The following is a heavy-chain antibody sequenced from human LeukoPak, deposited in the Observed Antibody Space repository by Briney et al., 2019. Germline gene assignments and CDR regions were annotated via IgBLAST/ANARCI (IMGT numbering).Heavy chain of an antibody. V-gene: IGHV3-30*18. CDR1: GFTFSSYG. D-gene: IGHD2-21*02. Sequence: GGSLRLSSAASGFTFSSYGMHWVRQAPGKGLEWVAVISYDGSNKYYADSVKGRFTFSRDNSRNTLYLQMNSLRAEDTAVYYCAKDQVVTAIRPDAFDIWGQGTMVTVSS. CDR2: ISYDGSNK. J-gene: IGHJ3*02. CDR3: AKDQVVTAIRPDAFDI.